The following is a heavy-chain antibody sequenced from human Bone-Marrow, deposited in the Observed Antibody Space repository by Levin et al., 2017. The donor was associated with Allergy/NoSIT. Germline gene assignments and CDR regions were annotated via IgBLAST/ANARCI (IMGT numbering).Heavy chain of an antibody. CDR2: INPNTGAT. D-gene: IGHD3-10*02. V-gene: IGHV1-2*02. CDR1: GYTFNL. Sequence: PGGSLRLSCKTSGYTFNLIHWVRQGPGQGLEWMGWINPNTGATNYAQNFQGRVAMTRDTSISTAFVELGSLTSDDTALYYCTTMFNLGFDGLDVWGQGTTVTVSS. CDR3: TTMFNLGFDGLDV. J-gene: IGHJ6*02.